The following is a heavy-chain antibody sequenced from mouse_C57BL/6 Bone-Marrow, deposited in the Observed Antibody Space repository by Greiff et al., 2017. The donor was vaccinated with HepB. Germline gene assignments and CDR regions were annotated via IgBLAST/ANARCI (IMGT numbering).Heavy chain of an antibody. D-gene: IGHD2-4*01. CDR1: GYAFTNYL. Sequence: LQESGAELVRPGTSVKVSCKASGYAFTNYLIEWVKQRPGQGLEWIGVINPGSGGTNYNEKFKGKATLTADKSSSTAYMQLSSLTSEDSAVYFCARGLRRRGHYFDYWGQGTTLTVSS. CDR2: INPGSGGT. CDR3: ARGLRRRGHYFDY. V-gene: IGHV1-54*01. J-gene: IGHJ2*01.